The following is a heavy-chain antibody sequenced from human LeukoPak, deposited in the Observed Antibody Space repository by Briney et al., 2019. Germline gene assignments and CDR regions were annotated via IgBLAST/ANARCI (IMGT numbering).Heavy chain of an antibody. CDR2: ISSSSSTI. CDR1: GFTFSSYS. Sequence: PGGSLRLSCAASGFTFSSYSMNWVRQAPGKGLEWVSYISSSSSTIYYADSGKGGFTISRDNANNSLYLQMNSLRAEDTAVYYCAREVSHCSSTSCSSGDYWGQGTLVTVSS. D-gene: IGHD2-2*01. J-gene: IGHJ4*02. V-gene: IGHV3-48*01. CDR3: AREVSHCSSTSCSSGDY.